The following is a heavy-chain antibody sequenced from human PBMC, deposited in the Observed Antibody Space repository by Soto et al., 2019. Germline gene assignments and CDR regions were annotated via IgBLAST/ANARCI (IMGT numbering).Heavy chain of an antibody. CDR2: ISGSGGST. CDR1: GFTFSSYA. J-gene: IGHJ4*02. Sequence: GGSLRLSCAASGFTFSSYAMSWVRQAPGKGLEWVSAISGSGGSTYYVDSVKGRFTISRDNSKNTLYLQMNSLESEDTALYYCTTDPYCCSAADSSGYWGQGALVTVSS. CDR3: TTDPYCCSAADSSGY. D-gene: IGHD2-15*01. V-gene: IGHV3-23*01.